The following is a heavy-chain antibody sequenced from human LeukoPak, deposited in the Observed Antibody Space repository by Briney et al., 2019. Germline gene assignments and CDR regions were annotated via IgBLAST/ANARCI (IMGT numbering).Heavy chain of an antibody. D-gene: IGHD3-22*01. CDR1: GGTFSSYA. CDR3: ATLTYYYDSSGYYDDY. J-gene: IGHJ4*02. Sequence: SVKVSCKASGGTFSSYAISWVRQAPGQGLERMGGIIPIFGTANYAQKFQGRVTITADESTSTAYMELSSLRSEDTAVYYCATLTYYYDSSGYYDDYWGQGTLVTVSS. CDR2: IIPIFGTA. V-gene: IGHV1-69*13.